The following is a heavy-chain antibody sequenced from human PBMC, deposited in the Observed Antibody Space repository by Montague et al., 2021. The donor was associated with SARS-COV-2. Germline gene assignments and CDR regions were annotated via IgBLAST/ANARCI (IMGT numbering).Heavy chain of an antibody. Sequence: SETLSLTCAVYGGSFSGYYWSWICQPPGKELEWIGEINHSGSTKYNPSLKSRVTISVGTSKNQFSLKLSSVTAAVTAVYYCARGTKRGFTYDYDSSGYASDYWGQGTLVAVSS. CDR1: GGSFSGYY. V-gene: IGHV4-34*01. D-gene: IGHD3-22*01. J-gene: IGHJ4*02. CDR2: INHSGST. CDR3: ARGTKRGFTYDYDSSGYASDY.